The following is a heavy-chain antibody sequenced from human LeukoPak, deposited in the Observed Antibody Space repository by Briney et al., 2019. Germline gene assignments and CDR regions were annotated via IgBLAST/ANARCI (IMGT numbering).Heavy chain of an antibody. Sequence: VASVKVPCKASGYTFTSYYMHWVRQAPGQGLEWMGIINPSGGSTSYAQKFQGRVTMTRDMSTSTVYMELSSLRSEDTAVYYCASQNSYYDSSGYYTYYMDVWGKGTTVTVSS. V-gene: IGHV1-46*01. CDR1: GYTFTSYY. J-gene: IGHJ6*03. CDR3: ASQNSYYDSSGYYTYYMDV. D-gene: IGHD3-22*01. CDR2: INPSGGST.